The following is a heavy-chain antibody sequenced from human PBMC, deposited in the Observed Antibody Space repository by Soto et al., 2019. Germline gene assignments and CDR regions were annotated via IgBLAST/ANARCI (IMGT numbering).Heavy chain of an antibody. Sequence: QMQLVQSGPEVKKPGTSVKVSYKASGFTFTSSAVQWVRQARGQRLEWIGWIVVGSGNTNYAQKFQERVTITRDMSTSTAYMELSSLRSEDTAVYYCAAPYSYGIYGMDVWGQGATVTVSS. CDR1: GFTFTSSA. CDR2: IVVGSGNT. V-gene: IGHV1-58*01. D-gene: IGHD5-18*01. CDR3: AAPYSYGIYGMDV. J-gene: IGHJ6*02.